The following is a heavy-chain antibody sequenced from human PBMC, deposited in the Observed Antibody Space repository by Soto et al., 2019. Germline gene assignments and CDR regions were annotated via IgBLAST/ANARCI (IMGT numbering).Heavy chain of an antibody. V-gene: IGHV2-26*01. CDR1: GFSLSNARMG. CDR3: ARIMVRGGHHWFDP. J-gene: IGHJ5*02. D-gene: IGHD3-10*01. CDR2: IFSNDEK. Sequence: QVTLKESGPVLVKPTETLTLTCTVSGFSLSNARMGVSWIRQPPGEALEWLAHIFSNDEKSYSTSLKSRLTISKDTSKSQVVLTMTNMDPVDTATYYCARIMVRGGHHWFDPWGQGTLVTVSS.